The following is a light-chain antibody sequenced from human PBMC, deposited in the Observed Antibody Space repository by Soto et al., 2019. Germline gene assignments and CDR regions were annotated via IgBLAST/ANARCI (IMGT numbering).Light chain of an antibody. CDR1: QIVSKS. J-gene: IGKJ1*01. CDR3: HKYYSHSPST. Sequence: DIQMTQSPSTLSASVGDRVTLSCRASQIVSKSLACYQQQPGRTHTLLISGASSVQSGLPSRFSASGSETEFTLTISTLQHDDFATYYCHKYYSHSPSTFGQGTRVEI. CDR2: GAS. V-gene: IGKV1-5*01.